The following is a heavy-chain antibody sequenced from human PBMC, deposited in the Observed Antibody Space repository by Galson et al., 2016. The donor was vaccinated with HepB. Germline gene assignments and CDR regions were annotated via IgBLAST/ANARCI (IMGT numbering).Heavy chain of an antibody. CDR1: GYTLTSYY. Sequence: SVKVSCKASGYTLTSYYMHWVRQAPGQGLEWMGVISPTGGTTTYAQRFQGRITITRDRSTSTVYMEMSSLRSEDTALYYCARAPLWGLARFDLWGQGTLVTCST. CDR2: ISPTGGTT. V-gene: IGHV1-46*01. J-gene: IGHJ5*02. CDR3: ARAPLWGLARFDL. D-gene: IGHD2-21*02.